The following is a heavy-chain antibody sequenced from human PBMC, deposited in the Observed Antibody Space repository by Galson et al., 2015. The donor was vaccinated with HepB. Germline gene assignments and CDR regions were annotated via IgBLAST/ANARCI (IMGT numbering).Heavy chain of an antibody. D-gene: IGHD3-22*01. CDR3: AGTYYYDSSGYYLIPHFDY. CDR1: GGSISSGCYY. Sequence: TLSLTCTVSGGSISSGCYYWSWIRQHPGKGLEWIGYIYYSGSTYYNPSLKSRVTISVDTSKNQFSLKLSSVTAADTAVYYCAGTYYYDSSGYYLIPHFDYWGQGTLVTVSS. J-gene: IGHJ4*02. CDR2: IYYSGST. V-gene: IGHV4-31*03.